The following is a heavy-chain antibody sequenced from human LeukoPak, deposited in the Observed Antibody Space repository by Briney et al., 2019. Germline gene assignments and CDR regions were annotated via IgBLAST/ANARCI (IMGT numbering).Heavy chain of an antibody. CDR3: ARIGQQLIDY. CDR1: GASFSGNY. Sequence: PSETLSLTCAVYGASFSGNYWSWIRQPPGKGLEWIGEINHSGSTNYNPSLKSRVTISVDTSKNQFSLKLSSVTAADTAVYYCARIGQQLIDYWGQGTLVTVSS. CDR2: INHSGST. J-gene: IGHJ4*02. V-gene: IGHV4-34*01. D-gene: IGHD6-13*01.